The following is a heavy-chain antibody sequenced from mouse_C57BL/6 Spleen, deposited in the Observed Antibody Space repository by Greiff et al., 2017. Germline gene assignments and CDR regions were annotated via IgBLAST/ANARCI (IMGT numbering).Heavy chain of an antibody. CDR1: GYAFSSYW. Sequence: QVQLQQSGAELVKPGASVTISCKASGYAFSSYWMNWVKQRPGKGLEWIGQIYPGEGDTNYNGKFKGKATLTADKSSSTAYMQLSSLTYEDSAVYFCASSRLDYSMDYWGQGTSVTVSS. CDR2: IYPGEGDT. J-gene: IGHJ4*01. CDR3: ASSRLDYSMDY. V-gene: IGHV1-80*01. D-gene: IGHD2-4*01.